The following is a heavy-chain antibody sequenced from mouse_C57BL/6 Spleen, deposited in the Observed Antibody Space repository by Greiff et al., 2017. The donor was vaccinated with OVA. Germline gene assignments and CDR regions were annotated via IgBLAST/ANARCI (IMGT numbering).Heavy chain of an antibody. Sequence: QVQLQQSGTELVKPGASVKLSCKASGYTFTSYRMHWVKQRPGQGLEWIGNINPSNGDTNYNEKFKSKATLTVDKSSSTAYMQLSSLTSEDSAVYYCARYCYRGYYWDFEDWGKGTTVTVSS. V-gene: IGHV1-53*01. CDR3: ARYCYRGYYWDFED. CDR2: INPSNGDT. CDR1: GYTFTSYR. D-gene: IGHD2-12*01. J-gene: IGHJ1*03.